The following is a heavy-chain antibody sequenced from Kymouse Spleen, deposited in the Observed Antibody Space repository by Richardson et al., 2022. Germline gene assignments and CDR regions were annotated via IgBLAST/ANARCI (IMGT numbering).Heavy chain of an antibody. CDR2: INHSGST. CDR1: GGSFSGYY. V-gene: IGHV4-34*01. Sequence: QVQLQQWGAGLLKPSETLSLTCAVYGGSFSGYYWSWIRQPPGKGLEWIGEINHSGSTNYNPSLKSRVTISVDTSKNQFSLKLSSVTAADTAVYYCARGKDIIGYSSSFPFDYWGQGTLVTVSS. D-gene: IGHD6-13*01. J-gene: IGHJ4*02. CDR3: ARGKDIIGYSSSFPFDY.